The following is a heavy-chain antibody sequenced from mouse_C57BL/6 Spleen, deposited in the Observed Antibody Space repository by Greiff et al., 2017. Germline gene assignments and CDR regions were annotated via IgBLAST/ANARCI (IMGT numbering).Heavy chain of an antibody. CDR1: GFTFSSYA. CDR2: ISDGGSYT. J-gene: IGHJ4*01. V-gene: IGHV5-4*01. CDR3: ARESGYDYDEFYAMDY. D-gene: IGHD2-4*01. Sequence: EVKVVESGGGLVKPGGSLKLSCAASGFTFSSYAMSWVRQTPEKRLEWVATISDGGSYTYYPDNVKGRFTISRDNAKNNLYLQMSHLKSEDTAMYYCARESGYDYDEFYAMDYWGQGTSVTVSS.